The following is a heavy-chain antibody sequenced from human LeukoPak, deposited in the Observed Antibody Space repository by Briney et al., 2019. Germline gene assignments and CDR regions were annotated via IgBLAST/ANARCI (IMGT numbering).Heavy chain of an antibody. CDR1: GLTFSSYA. V-gene: IGHV3-23*01. CDR2: ISGSGGST. J-gene: IGHJ4*02. CDR3: AKPAYCSGGSCYSIGYFDY. Sequence: GGSLRLSCAASGLTFSSYAMSWVRQAPGKGLEWVSGISGSGGSTYYADSVKGRFTISRDNSKNTLYLQMNSLRAEDTAVYYCAKPAYCSGGSCYSIGYFDYWGQGNLVTVSS. D-gene: IGHD2-15*01.